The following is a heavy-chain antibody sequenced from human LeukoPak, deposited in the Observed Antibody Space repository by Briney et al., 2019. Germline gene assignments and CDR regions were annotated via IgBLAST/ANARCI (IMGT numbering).Heavy chain of an antibody. D-gene: IGHD2-15*01. Sequence: SETLSLTCTVSGGSISSYYWSWIRQPPGKGLEWMGFIYDSGTTNYNPSLKSRVTISVDTSKNQFSLKLSPVTAADTAVYFCARVGLGYCSGGTCSPGWFDPWGQGTLVTVSS. CDR1: GGSISSYY. CDR2: IYDSGTT. CDR3: ARVGLGYCSGGTCSPGWFDP. V-gene: IGHV4-59*01. J-gene: IGHJ5*02.